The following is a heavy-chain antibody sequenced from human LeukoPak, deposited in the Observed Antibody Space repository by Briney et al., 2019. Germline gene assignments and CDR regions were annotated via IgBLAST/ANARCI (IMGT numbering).Heavy chain of an antibody. CDR2: IYYSGST. V-gene: IGHV4-59*01. Sequence: SETLSLTCTVSGGSISSYYWSWIRQPPGKGLEWIGYIYYSGSTNYNPSLKSRVTISVDTSKNQFSLKLSSVTAADTAVYYCARVKRFLEWLFTDYWGQGTLVTVSS. D-gene: IGHD3-3*01. J-gene: IGHJ4*02. CDR1: GGSISSYY. CDR3: ARVKRFLEWLFTDY.